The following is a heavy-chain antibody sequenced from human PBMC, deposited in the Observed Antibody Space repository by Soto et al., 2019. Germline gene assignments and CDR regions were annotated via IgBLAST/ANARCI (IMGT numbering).Heavy chain of an antibody. J-gene: IGHJ4*02. CDR3: ARKAAAGSNYFDY. Sequence: SVKVSCKASGGTFSSYAISWVRQAPGQGLEWMGGIIPIFGTANYAQKFQGRVTITADESTSTAYMELSSLRSEDTAVYYCARKAAAGSNYFDYWGQGTLVTVSS. CDR2: IIPIFGTA. CDR1: GGTFSSYA. V-gene: IGHV1-69*13. D-gene: IGHD6-13*01.